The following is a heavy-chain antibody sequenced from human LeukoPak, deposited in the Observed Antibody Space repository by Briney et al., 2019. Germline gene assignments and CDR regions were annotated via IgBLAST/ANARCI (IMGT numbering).Heavy chain of an antibody. Sequence: PGGSLRLSCAASGFSFTTYWMGWVRQAPGKGLEWVANIKQDGTEKYYVDSVKGRFTISRDNAKNSLYLQMNSLRAEDTAVYYCAKALTYYYYYMDVWGKGTTVTISS. J-gene: IGHJ6*03. CDR3: AKALTYYYYYMDV. CDR1: GFSFTTYW. D-gene: IGHD4/OR15-4a*01. CDR2: IKQDGTEK. V-gene: IGHV3-7*03.